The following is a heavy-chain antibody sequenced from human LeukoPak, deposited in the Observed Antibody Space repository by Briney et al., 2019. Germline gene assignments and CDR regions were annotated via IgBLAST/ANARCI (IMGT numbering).Heavy chain of an antibody. CDR2: ISSSSSYI. J-gene: IGHJ4*02. CDR3: AREYSSSSSLPD. D-gene: IGHD6-6*01. CDR1: GFTFSSYS. V-gene: IGHV3-21*01. Sequence: GGSLRLSCAASGFTFSSYSMNWVRQVPGKGLEWVSSISSSSSYIYYADSVKGRFTISRDNAKNSLYLQMNSLRAEDTAVYYCAREYSSSSSLPDWGQGTLVTVSS.